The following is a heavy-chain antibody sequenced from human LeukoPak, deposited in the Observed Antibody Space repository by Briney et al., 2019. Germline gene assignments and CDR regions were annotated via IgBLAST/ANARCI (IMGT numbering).Heavy chain of an antibody. J-gene: IGHJ6*02. Sequence: GGSLRLSCAASGFIFNDYAMFWVRQAPGKGLEWVSGIGWNSGNIGYADSVKGRFTISRDNAKNSLYLQMNSLRTEDTALYYCVKRADYYGMDVWGQGTTVTVSS. CDR3: VKRADYYGMDV. CDR1: GFIFNDYA. V-gene: IGHV3-9*01. D-gene: IGHD6-25*01. CDR2: IGWNSGNI.